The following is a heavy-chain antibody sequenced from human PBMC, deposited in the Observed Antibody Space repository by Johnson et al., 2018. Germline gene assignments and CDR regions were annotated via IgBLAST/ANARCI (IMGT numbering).Heavy chain of an antibody. CDR2: ISGSGGST. Sequence: VQLVESGGGLVQPGGSLRLSCAASGFTFSSYAMSWVRQAPGKGLEWVSAISGSGGSTYYADSVKGRFTIFRDNSKTPRYLQMKSLRAEDTAVYYCEKVAAFFLEWLSHYYYMDVWGKGTTVTVSS. CDR1: GFTFSSYA. D-gene: IGHD3-3*01. CDR3: EKVAAFFLEWLSHYYYMDV. J-gene: IGHJ6*03. V-gene: IGHV3-23*04.